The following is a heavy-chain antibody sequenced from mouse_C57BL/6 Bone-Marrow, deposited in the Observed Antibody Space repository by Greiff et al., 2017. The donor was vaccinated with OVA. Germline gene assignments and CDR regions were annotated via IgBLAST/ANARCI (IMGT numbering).Heavy chain of an antibody. CDR2: IYPGGGYT. CDR1: GYTFTNYW. D-gene: IGHD1-1*01. Sequence: VQLVESGAELVRPGTSVKMSCKASGYTFTNYWIGWAKQRPGHGLEWIGDIYPGGGYTNYNEKFKGKATLTADKSSSTAYMQFSSLTSEDSAIYYCARHYGSGHWYFDVWGTGTTVTVSS. CDR3: ARHYGSGHWYFDV. J-gene: IGHJ1*03. V-gene: IGHV1-63*01.